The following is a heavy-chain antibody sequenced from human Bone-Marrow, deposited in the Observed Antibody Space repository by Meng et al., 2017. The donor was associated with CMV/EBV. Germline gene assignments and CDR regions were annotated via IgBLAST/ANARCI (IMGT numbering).Heavy chain of an antibody. D-gene: IGHD3-3*01. V-gene: IGHV4-61*01. J-gene: IGHJ4*02. CDR3: ARDRNYDFWSGYPLD. CDR2: IYYSGST. Sequence: SGGSVSIGSYDWSWIRQPPGKGLEWIGYIYYSGSTNYNPSLKSRVTISVDTSKNQFSLKLSSVTAADTAVYYCARDRNYDFWSGYPLDWGQGTLVTVSS. CDR1: GGSVSIGSYD.